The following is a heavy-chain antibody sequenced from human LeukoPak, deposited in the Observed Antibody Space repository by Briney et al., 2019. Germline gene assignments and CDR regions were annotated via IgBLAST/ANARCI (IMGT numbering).Heavy chain of an antibody. CDR3: ARTQAGGGSFLDY. Sequence: KSSETLSLTCTVSGGSISSGGYYWSWIRQHAGKGLEWIGYIYYSGSTYYNPSLKSRVTISVDTSKNQFSLKLSSVTAADTAVYYCARTQAGGGSFLDYWGQGTLVTVSS. CDR1: GGSISSGGYY. D-gene: IGHD2-15*01. V-gene: IGHV4-31*03. J-gene: IGHJ4*02. CDR2: IYYSGST.